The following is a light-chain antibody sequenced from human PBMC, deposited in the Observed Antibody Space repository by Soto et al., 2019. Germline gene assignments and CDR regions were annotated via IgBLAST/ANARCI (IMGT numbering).Light chain of an antibody. CDR3: QKYGGSPIN. J-gene: IGKJ5*01. CDR1: QSVSRR. V-gene: IGKV3-20*01. CDR2: GAS. Sequence: EIVLTQPPGTLCLSPGVRSTISCRASQSVSRRLAWYQQRPGQSPRLLISGASMRASGVPVRFIGSGSGTDFTLTITRLEPEDFAVYYCQKYGGSPINCGLGKQREIK.